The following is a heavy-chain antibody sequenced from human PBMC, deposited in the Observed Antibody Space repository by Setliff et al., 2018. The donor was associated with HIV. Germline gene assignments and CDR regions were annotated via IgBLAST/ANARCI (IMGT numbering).Heavy chain of an antibody. J-gene: IGHJ3*02. Sequence: PGESLKISCAASGFTFSRYRMNWVRQAPGKGLEWVSSIISDSSYTFYRDSVKGRFTISRDNAKNSLYLQMNSLRAEDTAVYYCARAWVFDSSSNDAFDIWGQGTMVTVSS. V-gene: IGHV3-21*01. CDR1: GFTFSRYR. D-gene: IGHD6-6*01. CDR2: IISDSSYT. CDR3: ARAWVFDSSSNDAFDI.